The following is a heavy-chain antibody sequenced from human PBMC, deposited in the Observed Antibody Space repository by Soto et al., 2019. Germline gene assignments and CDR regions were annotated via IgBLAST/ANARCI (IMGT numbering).Heavy chain of an antibody. CDR1: GFTFSGFA. CDR2: ISDSGGST. CDR3: AKDSITLFYGVDV. D-gene: IGHD3-10*01. Sequence: PGGSLRLSXAASGFTFSGFAMNWVRQAPGKGLEWVSSISDSGGSTYYADSVKGRFTISRDNSKKTLYLQMNSLRAEETAVYYCAKDSITLFYGVDVWGQGTTVTVSS. V-gene: IGHV3-23*01. J-gene: IGHJ6*02.